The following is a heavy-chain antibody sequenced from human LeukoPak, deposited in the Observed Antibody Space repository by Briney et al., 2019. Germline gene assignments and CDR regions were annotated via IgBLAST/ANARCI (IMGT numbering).Heavy chain of an antibody. CDR2: ISTSGGTT. J-gene: IGHJ3*02. V-gene: IGHV3-23*01. D-gene: IGHD2-15*01. Sequence: GGSLRLSCAASRFTFSNYAMSWVRQAPGKGLEWVSGISTSGGTTYYADSVKGRFTISRDNSKNTLYLQMNSLRAEDTAVYYCARDLVSSVVVAANGAFDIWGQGTMVTVSS. CDR3: ARDLVSSVVVAANGAFDI. CDR1: RFTFSNYA.